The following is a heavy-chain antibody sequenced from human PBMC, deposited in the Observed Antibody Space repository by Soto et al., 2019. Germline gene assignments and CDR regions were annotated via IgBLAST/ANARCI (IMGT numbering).Heavy chain of an antibody. V-gene: IGHV3-53*01. J-gene: IGHJ5*02. CDR2: IYSGVGT. CDR3: ARAIAVASTLDWCDT. CDR1: GFTVSSNY. Sequence: GGSLRLSCAASGFTVSSNYMSWVRQAPGKGLEWVSVIYSGVGTYYADSVKGRFTISRDNSKNTLYLQMISLRAEATAVYYCARAIAVASTLDWCDTWGQGTLVSVSS. D-gene: IGHD6-19*01.